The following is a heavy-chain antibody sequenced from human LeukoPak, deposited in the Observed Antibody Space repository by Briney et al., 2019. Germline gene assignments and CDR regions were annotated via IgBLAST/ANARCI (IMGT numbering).Heavy chain of an antibody. J-gene: IGHJ4*02. D-gene: IGHD2-2*01. CDR1: GFSFSIYS. V-gene: IGHV3-48*04. CDR2: ISRSSDTI. CDR3: VRDVPFDY. Sequence: GGSLRLSCVASGFSFSIYSMSWVRQAPGKGLEWISYISRSSDTIYYADSVKGRFTISRDSSKTSLFLQMNSLRVEDMGIYYCVRDVPFDYWGQGTLVTVAS.